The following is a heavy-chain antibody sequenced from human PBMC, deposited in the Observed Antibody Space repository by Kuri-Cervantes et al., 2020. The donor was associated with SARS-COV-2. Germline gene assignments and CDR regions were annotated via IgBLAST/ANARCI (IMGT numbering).Heavy chain of an antibody. CDR1: GYTLTDYY. CDR3: ARNRRTGGYSFGFDL. D-gene: IGHD5-18*01. J-gene: IGHJ4*02. V-gene: IGHV1-2*02. Sequence: ASVKVSCKASGYTLTDYYMHWVRQAPGQGPEWMGWINPDGGTNSAQKFQGRVTMTRDTSTSTVHMELSRLRFDDTAVFYCARNRRTGGYSFGFDLWGQGTLVNVSS. CDR2: INPDGGT.